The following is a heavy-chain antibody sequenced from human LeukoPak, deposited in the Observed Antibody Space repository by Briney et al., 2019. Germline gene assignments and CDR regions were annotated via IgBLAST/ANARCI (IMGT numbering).Heavy chain of an antibody. D-gene: IGHD1-7*01. Sequence: SETLSLTCTVSGGSISSSSYYWGWIRQPPGKGLEWIGNIYYDTSTYYNPSLKSRVTISVDTSKNQFSLKLNSVTAADTAVYYCARTGKTLLNYDFDYWGQGTLVTVSS. J-gene: IGHJ4*02. CDR1: GGSISSSSYY. CDR3: ARTGKTLLNYDFDY. CDR2: IYYDTST. V-gene: IGHV4-39*07.